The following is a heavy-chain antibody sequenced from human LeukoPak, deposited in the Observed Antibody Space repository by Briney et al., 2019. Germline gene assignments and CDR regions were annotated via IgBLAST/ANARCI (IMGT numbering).Heavy chain of an antibody. CDR2: ISGSGGGNT. D-gene: IGHD1-26*01. J-gene: IGHJ4*02. V-gene: IGHV3-23*01. CDR3: AKAGSIRFDY. Sequence: GGSLRLSCAASGFTFSSYAMSWVRQAPGKGLEWVSGISGSGGGNTYYADSVKGRFTISRDNSKNTLYLHMNSLRAEDTAVYYCAKAGSIRFDYWGQGTLVTVSS. CDR1: GFTFSSYA.